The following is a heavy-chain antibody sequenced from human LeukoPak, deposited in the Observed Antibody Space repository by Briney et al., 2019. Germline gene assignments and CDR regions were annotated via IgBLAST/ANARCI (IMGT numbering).Heavy chain of an antibody. CDR3: ARVPSDFWSRYYFDY. CDR2: ISSSSSYI. D-gene: IGHD3-3*01. CDR1: GFTFSSYS. J-gene: IGHJ4*02. Sequence: GGSLRLSCAASGFTFSSYSMNWVRQAPGKGLEWVSSISSSSSYIYYADSLKGRFTISRDNAKNSLYLQMNRMRAEDTAGYYCARVPSDFWSRYYFDYGGQGTLVTVSS. V-gene: IGHV3-21*01.